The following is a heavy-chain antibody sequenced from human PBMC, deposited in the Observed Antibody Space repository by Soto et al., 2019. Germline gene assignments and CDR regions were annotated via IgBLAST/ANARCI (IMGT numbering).Heavy chain of an antibody. J-gene: IGHJ3*02. CDR1: GGTFSSYA. CDR2: IIPIFGTA. D-gene: IGHD3-22*01. V-gene: IGHV1-69*06. Sequence: QVQLVQSGAEVKKPGSSVKVSCKASGGTFSSYAISWMRQAPGQGLEWMGGIIPIFGTANYAQKFQGRVTITADKSTSTAYMELSSLRSEDTAVYYCARVKSDSSGYHDAFDIWGQGTMVTVSS. CDR3: ARVKSDSSGYHDAFDI.